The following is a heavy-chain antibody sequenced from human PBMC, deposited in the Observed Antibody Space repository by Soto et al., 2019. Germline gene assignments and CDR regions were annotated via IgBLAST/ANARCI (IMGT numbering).Heavy chain of an antibody. V-gene: IGHV3-30*18. CDR3: AKGSWCSGRYYNWFDP. CDR2: ISYDGINK. Sequence: QVQLVESGGGVVQPGRSLRLSCAASGFTFITYGMHWVRQAPGKGLEWVAVISYDGINKYYVESVKGRFTISRDNSKNALYLRMNSRRAEDTAVYYCAKGSWCSGRYYNWFDPWGQGTLVTVSS. CDR1: GFTFITYG. D-gene: IGHD3-10*02. J-gene: IGHJ5*02.